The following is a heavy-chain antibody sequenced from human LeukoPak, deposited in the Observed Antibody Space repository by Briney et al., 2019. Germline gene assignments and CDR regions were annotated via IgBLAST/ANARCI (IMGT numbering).Heavy chain of an antibody. CDR1: GFTFSVYA. CDR3: AKEKTTVITPGIDY. CDR2: ISGSGGTT. D-gene: IGHD4-23*01. V-gene: IGHV3-23*01. J-gene: IGHJ4*02. Sequence: GESLRLSCAASGFTFSVYAMSWVRQAPGKGLEWVSTISGSGGTTYYADSVKGRFTISRDNSKSTLYLQMNSLRAEDTAVYYCAKEKTTVITPGIDYWGQGTLVTVSS.